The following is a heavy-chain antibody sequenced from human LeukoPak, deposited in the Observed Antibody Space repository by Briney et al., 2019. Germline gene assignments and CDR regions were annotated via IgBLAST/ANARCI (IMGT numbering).Heavy chain of an antibody. V-gene: IGHV1-46*01. CDR2: INPSGGST. CDR3: ARGGEGITMVRGVCPSFFNYYMDV. CDR1: GYSFTSYY. J-gene: IGHJ6*03. D-gene: IGHD3-10*01. Sequence: APVKVSCKASGYSFTSYYMHWVRQAPGEGLEWMGIINPSGGSTSYAQKFQGRVTMTRDMPTSTVYMELSSLRSEDTAVYHCARGGEGITMVRGVCPSFFNYYMDVWGKGTTVTVSS.